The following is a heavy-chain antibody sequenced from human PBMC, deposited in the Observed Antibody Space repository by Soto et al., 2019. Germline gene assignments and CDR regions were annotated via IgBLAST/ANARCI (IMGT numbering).Heavy chain of an antibody. J-gene: IGHJ4*02. CDR2: ISGSGGST. V-gene: IGHV3-23*01. D-gene: IGHD3-16*02. Sequence: EVQLLESGGGLVQPGGSLRLSCAASGFTFSSYAMSWVRQAPGKGLEWVSAISGSGGSTYYADSVKGRFTISRDNSKNTLYLEMNSLRAEDTAVYYCAKDRLYDYVWGSYRSDDSWGQGTLVTVSS. CDR3: AKDRLYDYVWGSYRSDDS. CDR1: GFTFSSYA.